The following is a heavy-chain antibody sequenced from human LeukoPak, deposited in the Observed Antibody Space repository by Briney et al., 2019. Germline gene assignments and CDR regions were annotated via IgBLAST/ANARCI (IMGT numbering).Heavy chain of an antibody. V-gene: IGHV3-72*01. CDR3: TRRARSDYDFWSGLDAFDI. CDR1: GFTFSDHY. CDR2: TRNKANSYTT. Sequence: GGSLRLSCAASGFTFSDHYMDWVRQAPGKGLEWVGRTRNKANSYTTEYAASVKGRFTISRDDSKNSLYLQMNSLKTEDTAVYYCTRRARSDYDFWSGLDAFDIWGQGTMVTVSS. J-gene: IGHJ3*02. D-gene: IGHD3-3*01.